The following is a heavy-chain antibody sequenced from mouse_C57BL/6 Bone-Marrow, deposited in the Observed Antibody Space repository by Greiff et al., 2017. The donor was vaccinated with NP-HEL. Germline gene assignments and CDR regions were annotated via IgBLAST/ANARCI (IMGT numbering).Heavy chain of an antibody. D-gene: IGHD3-1*01. CDR2: IYPGGGYT. J-gene: IGHJ1*03. CDR3: ARSGNLEYFEV. V-gene: IGHV1-63*01. CDR1: GYTFTNYW. Sequence: VQLQQSGAELVRPGTSVKMSCKASGYTFTNYWIGWAKQRPGHGLEWIGDIYPGGGYTNYNKKFKGKATLTADKSSSTAYMQVSSLTSEDSAIYYGARSGNLEYFEVWGTGTTVTASS.